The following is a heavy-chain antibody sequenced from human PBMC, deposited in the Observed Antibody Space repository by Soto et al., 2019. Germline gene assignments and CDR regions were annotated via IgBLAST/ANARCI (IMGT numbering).Heavy chain of an antibody. D-gene: IGHD3-9*01. J-gene: IGHJ6*02. CDR3: ARGGADILTGYYYYYGMDV. V-gene: IGHV3-21*01. CDR2: ISSSSSYI. Sequence: EVQLVESGGGLVKPGGSLRLSCAASGFTFSSYSMNWVRQAPGKGLEWVSSISSSSSYIYYADSVKGRFTISRDNAKNSLYLQMNSLRAEDTAVYYCARGGADILTGYYYYYGMDVWGQGTTVTVSS. CDR1: GFTFSSYS.